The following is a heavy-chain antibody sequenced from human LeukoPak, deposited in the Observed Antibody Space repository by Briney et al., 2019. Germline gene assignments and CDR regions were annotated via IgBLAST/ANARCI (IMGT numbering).Heavy chain of an antibody. CDR2: IIPIFGTA. J-gene: IGHJ4*02. CDR3: TRSPTKRIPEDY. D-gene: IGHD2-21*01. CDR1: GGTFSSYA. V-gene: IGHV1-69*01. Sequence: SVKVSCKASGGTFSSYAISWVRQAPGQGLEWMGGIIPIFGTANYAQKFQGRVTITADESTSTAYMELSSLRSEDTAVYYCTRSPTKRIPEDYWGQGTLVTVSS.